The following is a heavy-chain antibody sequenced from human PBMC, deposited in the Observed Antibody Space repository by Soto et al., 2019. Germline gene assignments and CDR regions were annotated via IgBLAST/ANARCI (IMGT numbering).Heavy chain of an antibody. CDR1: SGSISSSNW. D-gene: IGHD3-9*01. V-gene: IGHV4-4*02. CDR2: IYHSGST. CDR3: ARAIPYYDILTGYYMDV. Sequence: SETLSLTCAVSSGSISSSNWWSWVRQTPGKGLEWIGEIYHSGSTNYNPSLKSRVTISVDKSKNQFSLKLSSVTAADTAVYYYARAIPYYDILTGYYMDVWGKGTTVTVSS. J-gene: IGHJ6*03.